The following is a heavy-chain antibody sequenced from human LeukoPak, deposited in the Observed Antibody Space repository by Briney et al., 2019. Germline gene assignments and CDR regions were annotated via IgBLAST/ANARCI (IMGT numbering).Heavy chain of an antibody. D-gene: IGHD6-19*01. Sequence: GGSLRLSCAASGFTFSSYSMNWVRQAPGKGLEWVSYISGSSGTKYYADSVKGRFTISRDNAKNSLYLQMNSLRAEDTAVYYCARAPYTSGWYRGDNDYWGQGTLVTVSS. CDR3: ARAPYTSGWYRGDNDY. J-gene: IGHJ4*02. V-gene: IGHV3-48*01. CDR2: ISGSSGTK. CDR1: GFTFSSYS.